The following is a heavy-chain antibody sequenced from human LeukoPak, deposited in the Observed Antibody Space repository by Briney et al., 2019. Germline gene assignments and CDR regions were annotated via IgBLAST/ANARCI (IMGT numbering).Heavy chain of an antibody. CDR3: ANSNYYDSSGYYNEDS. CDR1: GFTFSSYA. D-gene: IGHD3-22*01. Sequence: PGGSLRLSCAASGFTFSSYAMSWVRQAPGKGLEWVAAISGSGGSTYYADSVKGRFTISRDNSKNTLYLQMNSLRAEDTAVYYCANSNYYDSSGYYNEDSWGQGTLVTVSS. J-gene: IGHJ4*02. V-gene: IGHV3-23*01. CDR2: ISGSGGST.